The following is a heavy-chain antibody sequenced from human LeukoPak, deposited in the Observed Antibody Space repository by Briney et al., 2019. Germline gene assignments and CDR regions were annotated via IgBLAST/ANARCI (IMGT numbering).Heavy chain of an antibody. V-gene: IGHV4-61*01. CDR1: GGSISINTYY. CDR3: AREFHP. CDR2: IYYSGST. Sequence: SSETLSLTCTVSGGSISINTYYWSWIRQPPGKGLEWIGQIYYSGSTYYNPSLKSRVTISPDTSKSQFSLKLTSVTAADTAVYYCAREFHPWGQGTLVSVSS. J-gene: IGHJ5*02.